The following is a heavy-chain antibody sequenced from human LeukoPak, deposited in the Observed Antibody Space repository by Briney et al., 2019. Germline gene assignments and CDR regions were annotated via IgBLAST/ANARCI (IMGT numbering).Heavy chain of an antibody. CDR3: VREGGSDWYSGWFDP. Sequence: GGSLRLSCAASGFTFSSYWMSWVRQVPGKGLEWVANIKRDGSEKKYVDSVKGRFTISRDNAENSLYLQMNSLRVEDTAVYYCVREGGSDWYSGWFDPWGQGTLVTVSS. V-gene: IGHV3-7*01. D-gene: IGHD6-19*01. J-gene: IGHJ5*02. CDR2: IKRDGSEK. CDR1: GFTFSSYW.